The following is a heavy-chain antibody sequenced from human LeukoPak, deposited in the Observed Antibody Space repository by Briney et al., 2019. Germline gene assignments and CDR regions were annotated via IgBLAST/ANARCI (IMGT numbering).Heavy chain of an antibody. CDR2: IYYSGST. CDR1: GGSISSYY. D-gene: IGHD3-16*02. J-gene: IGHJ3*02. CDR3: ARVKGSYDYVWGRYRLEAFDI. Sequence: SETLSLTCTVSGGSISSYYWSWIRQPPGEGLEWIGYIYYSGSTNYNPSLKSRVTISVDTSKNQFSLKLSSVTAAGTAVYYCARVKGSYDYVWGRYRLEAFDIWGQGTMVTVSS. V-gene: IGHV4-59*01.